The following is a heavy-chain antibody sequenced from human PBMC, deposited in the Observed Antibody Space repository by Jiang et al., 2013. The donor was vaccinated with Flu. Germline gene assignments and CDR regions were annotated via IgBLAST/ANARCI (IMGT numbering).Heavy chain of an antibody. CDR2: ISYDGSNK. CDR1: GFTFSSYA. J-gene: IGHJ6*02. CDR3: ARDLYGSGSFPYYYYGMDV. V-gene: IGHV3-30*04. D-gene: IGHD3-10*01. Sequence: VQLVESGGGVVQPGRSLRLSCAASGFTFSSYAMHWVRQAPGKGLEWVAVISYDGSNKYYADSVKGRFTISRDNSKNTLYLQMNSLRAEDTAVYYCARDLYGSGSFPYYYYGMDVWGQGTTVTVSS.